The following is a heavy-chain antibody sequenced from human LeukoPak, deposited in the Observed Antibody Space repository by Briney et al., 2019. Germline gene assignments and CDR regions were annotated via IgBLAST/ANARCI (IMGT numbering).Heavy chain of an antibody. D-gene: IGHD3-9*01. CDR2: IRGGGSGI. J-gene: IGHJ4*02. CDR3: EKWGDYVVLTGYYVSEY. V-gene: IGHV3-23*01. Sequence: PGPSLRLSCAASGHTYRNYAMIWARHSRRKGLVGVSAIRGGGSGIYYADAKKSQFTISRDNSTNTLYLQINSLRAEDTAVYYCEKWGDYVVLTGYYVSEYWGQGTLVTVSS. CDR1: GHTYRNYA.